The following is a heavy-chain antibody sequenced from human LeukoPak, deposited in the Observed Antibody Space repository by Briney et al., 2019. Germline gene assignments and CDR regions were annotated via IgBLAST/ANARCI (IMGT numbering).Heavy chain of an antibody. V-gene: IGHV4-4*07. CDR2: ITPTGST. D-gene: IGHD1-26*01. CDR1: GDSFGTYY. Sequence: SETLSLTCAVSGDSFGTYYWSWIRQPAGKGLQWIGRITPTGSTNYNPSLVKRVTISLDKAKTQFSLKLTSVAAADTAVYYCARGRTEATAGNYQFVTWGQGILVTVSS. CDR3: ARGRTEATAGNYQFVT. J-gene: IGHJ5*02.